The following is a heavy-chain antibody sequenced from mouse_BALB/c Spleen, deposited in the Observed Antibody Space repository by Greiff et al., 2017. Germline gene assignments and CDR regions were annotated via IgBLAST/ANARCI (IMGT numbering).Heavy chain of an antibody. CDR1: GVSITSCY. Sequence: VQLKESGASLVKPSQTLSLTCSVTGVSITSCYWNWIRKFPGNKLEYMGYISYSGSTYYNPSLKRRISITRDTSKNQYYLQLNSVTTEDTAAYYRSNYRYDENAMDYWGQGTSVTVSS. CDR2: ISYSGST. D-gene: IGHD2-14*01. J-gene: IGHJ4*01. CDR3: SNYRYDENAMDY. V-gene: IGHV3-8*02.